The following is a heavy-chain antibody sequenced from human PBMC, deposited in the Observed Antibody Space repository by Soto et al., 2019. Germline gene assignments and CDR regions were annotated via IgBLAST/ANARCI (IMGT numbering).Heavy chain of an antibody. V-gene: IGHV3-9*01. Sequence: EVQLVESGGGLVQPGRSLRLSCAASGFTFDDYAMHWVRQAPGKGLEWVSGISWNSGSIGYADSVKGRFTISRDNAKNSLYLQMNSLRAEDTALYYCAKDISFGGSSGWLGYWGQGTLVTVSS. J-gene: IGHJ4*02. CDR2: ISWNSGSI. D-gene: IGHD6-19*01. CDR1: GFTFDDYA. CDR3: AKDISFGGSSGWLGY.